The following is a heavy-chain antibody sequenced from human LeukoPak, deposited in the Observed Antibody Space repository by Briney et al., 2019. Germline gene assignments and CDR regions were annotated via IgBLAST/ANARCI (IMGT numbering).Heavy chain of an antibody. Sequence: SETLSLTYTVSGGSISSGGYYWSWIRQHPGKGLEWIGYIYYSGSTYYNPSLKSRVTISVDTSKNQFSLKLSSVTAADTAVYYCARLYGSGSYFDYWGQGTLVTVSS. CDR2: IYYSGST. CDR1: GGSISSGGYY. D-gene: IGHD3-10*01. V-gene: IGHV4-31*03. CDR3: ARLYGSGSYFDY. J-gene: IGHJ4*02.